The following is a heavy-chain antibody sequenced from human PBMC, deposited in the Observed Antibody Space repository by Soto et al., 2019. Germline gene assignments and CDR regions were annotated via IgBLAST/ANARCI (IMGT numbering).Heavy chain of an antibody. J-gene: IGHJ4*02. CDR3: ATGQYFDF. CDR2: IKSIYNGGTI. V-gene: IGHV3-15*01. CDR1: GFTFSNAW. Sequence: GGSLRLSCAGSGFTFSNAWMSWVRQAPGKGLEWVGRIKSIYNGGTIEYAAPVKGRFIITRDDSRATVFPQMNSLKTEDTAVYYCATGQYFDFWGQGTQVTVSS.